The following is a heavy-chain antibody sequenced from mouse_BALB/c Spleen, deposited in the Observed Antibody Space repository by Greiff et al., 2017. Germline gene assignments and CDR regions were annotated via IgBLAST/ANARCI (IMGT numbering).Heavy chain of an antibody. CDR2: ISSGGSYT. V-gene: IGHV5-6*01. CDR3: ARGSTATLFDY. CDR1: GFTFSSYG. Sequence: EVKLVESGGDLVKPGGSLKLSCAASGFTFSSYGMSWVRQTPDKRLEWVATISSGGSYTYYPDSVKGRFTISGDNAKNTLYLQLSSLKSEDTAMYYCARGSTATLFDYWGQGTTLTVSS. J-gene: IGHJ2*01. D-gene: IGHD1-2*01.